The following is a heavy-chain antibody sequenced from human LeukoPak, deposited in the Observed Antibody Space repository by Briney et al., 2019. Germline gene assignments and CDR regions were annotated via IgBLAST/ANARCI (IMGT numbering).Heavy chain of an antibody. J-gene: IGHJ4*02. CDR2: ISSSSSTI. V-gene: IGHV3-48*04. CDR1: GFTFSSYS. CDR3: ARGWPRGAPLVIRGNFYY. Sequence: GGSLRLSCAASGFTFSSYSMNWVRQAPGKGLEWVSYISSSSSTIYYADSVKGRFTISRDNAKNSLYLQMNSLRAEDTAVYYCARGWPRGAPLVIRGNFYYLGPGTPGTVSP. D-gene: IGHD3-16*01.